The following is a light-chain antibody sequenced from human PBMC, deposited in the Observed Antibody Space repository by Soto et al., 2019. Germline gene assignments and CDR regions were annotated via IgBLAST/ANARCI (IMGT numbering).Light chain of an antibody. CDR3: QQLNSYPLS. CDR1: QSVSNNY. J-gene: IGKJ4*01. Sequence: EIVLTQSPGTLSLSPGERATLSCRASQSVSNNYLAWYQQKPGQAPRLLIYGASNRATGIPDRFSGSGSGTEFTLTISSLQPEDFATYYCQQLNSYPLSFGGGTKVDIK. CDR2: GAS. V-gene: IGKV3-20*01.